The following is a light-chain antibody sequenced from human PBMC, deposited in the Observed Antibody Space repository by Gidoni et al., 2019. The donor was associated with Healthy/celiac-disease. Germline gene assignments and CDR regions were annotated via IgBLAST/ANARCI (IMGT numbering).Light chain of an antibody. CDR3: QQYGSSPWT. V-gene: IGKV3-20*01. Sequence: NVFAQSPVTLAWSPGERATLSCRASQSVRSIYLAWYQQKPGQAPRLLIYGASSRATGIPDRFSGSGSGTDFTLTISRLEPEDFAVYYCQQYGSSPWTFGQGTKVEIK. CDR2: GAS. CDR1: QSVRSIY. J-gene: IGKJ1*01.